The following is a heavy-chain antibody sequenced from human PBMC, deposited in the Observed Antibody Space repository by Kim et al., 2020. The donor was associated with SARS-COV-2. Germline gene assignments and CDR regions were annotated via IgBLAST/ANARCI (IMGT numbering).Heavy chain of an antibody. Sequence: GGSLRLSCAASGFTFSDYYMSWIRQAPGKGLEWVSYISSSGSTIYYADSVKGRFTISRDNAKNSLYLQMNSLRAEDTAVYYCARDKPSHGSYYYYYGMDVWGQGTTVTVSS. CDR1: GFTFSDYY. J-gene: IGHJ6*02. V-gene: IGHV3-11*01. CDR2: ISSSGSTI. CDR3: ARDKPSHGSYYYYYGMDV. D-gene: IGHD6-25*01.